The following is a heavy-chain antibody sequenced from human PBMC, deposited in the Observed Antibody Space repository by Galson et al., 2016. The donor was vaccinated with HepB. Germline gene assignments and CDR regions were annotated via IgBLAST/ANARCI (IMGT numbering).Heavy chain of an antibody. J-gene: IGHJ4*02. V-gene: IGHV3-23*01. CDR3: AKDRHLDYYDSSGYPTWFDY. D-gene: IGHD3-22*01. CDR2: ISGNGGST. Sequence: SLRLSCAASGFTFSNFVINWVRQAPGKGLERVSGISGNGGSTYYADSVKGRFTISRDNSKNTLYLQMNSLRAEDMAVYYCAKDRHLDYYDSSGYPTWFDYWGQGTLVTVSS. CDR1: GFTFSNFV.